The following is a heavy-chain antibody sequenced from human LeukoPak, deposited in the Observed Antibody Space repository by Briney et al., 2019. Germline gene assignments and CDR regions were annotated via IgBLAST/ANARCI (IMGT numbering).Heavy chain of an antibody. CDR3: ARQPYSSSWYGFDAFDI. CDR2: ISYDGSNK. J-gene: IGHJ3*02. Sequence: PGRSLRLSWAASGFTFSSYAMHWVRQAPGKGLEWVAVISYDGSNKYYADSVKGRFTISRDNSKNTLYLQMNSLRAEDTAVYYCARQPYSSSWYGFDAFDIWGQGTMVTVSS. D-gene: IGHD6-13*01. CDR1: GFTFSSYA. V-gene: IGHV3-30*04.